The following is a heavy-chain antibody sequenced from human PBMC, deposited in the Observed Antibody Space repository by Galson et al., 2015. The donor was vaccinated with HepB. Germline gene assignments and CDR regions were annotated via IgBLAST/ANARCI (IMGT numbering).Heavy chain of an antibody. Sequence: SVKVSCKVSGGTFGNAGISWVRQAPGQGLEWMGWITPYNGNPNYAQKFQGRLIMTTNTITSTAYMELRSLRSDDTAVYYCARDLLSFAYWGQGTLVTVSS. CDR3: ARDLLSFAY. V-gene: IGHV1-18*01. CDR2: ITPYNGNP. J-gene: IGHJ4*02. CDR1: GGTFGNAG.